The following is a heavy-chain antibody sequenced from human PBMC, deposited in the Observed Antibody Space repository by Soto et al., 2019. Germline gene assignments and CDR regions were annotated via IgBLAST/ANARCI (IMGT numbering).Heavy chain of an antibody. CDR1: GGSISSGGYY. CDR3: ARADYNSSGYFDY. D-gene: IGHD3-22*01. J-gene: IGHJ4*02. CDR2: IYYSGST. Sequence: PSETLSLTCTVSGGSISSGGYYWSWSRQHPGKGLEWIGYIYYSGSTYYNPSLKSRVTISVDTSKNQFSLKLSSVTAADTAVYDCARADYNSSGYFDYWGQGTLVTVSS. V-gene: IGHV4-31*03.